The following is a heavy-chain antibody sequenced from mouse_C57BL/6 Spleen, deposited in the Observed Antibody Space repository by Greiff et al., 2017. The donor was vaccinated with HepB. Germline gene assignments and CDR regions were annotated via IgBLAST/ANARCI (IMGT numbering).Heavy chain of an antibody. V-gene: IGHV5-15*04. Sequence: EVKVEESGGGLVQPGGSLKLSCAASGFTFSDYGMAWVRQAPRKGPEWVAFISNLAYSIYYADTVTGRFTISRANAKNTLYLEMSSLRSEDTAMYYCARHRYYGSSYWYFDVWGTGTTVTVSS. J-gene: IGHJ1*03. CDR1: GFTFSDYG. CDR3: ARHRYYGSSYWYFDV. CDR2: ISNLAYSI. D-gene: IGHD1-1*01.